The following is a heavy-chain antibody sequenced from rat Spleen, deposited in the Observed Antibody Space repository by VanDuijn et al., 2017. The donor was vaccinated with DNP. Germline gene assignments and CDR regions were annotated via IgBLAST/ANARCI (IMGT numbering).Heavy chain of an antibody. D-gene: IGHD4-3*01. J-gene: IGHJ2*01. CDR1: GFIFSDYY. Sequence: EVQLVESGGDSVQPGRSLKLSCAASGFIFSDYYMAWVRQAPTKGLEWVAYIRYDGGSTFYGDFVKGRFTISRDNAKSTLYLQMNSLRSEDMATYYCARWNSSGYYFDYWGQGVMVTVSS. CDR3: ARWNSSGYYFDY. CDR2: IRYDGGST. V-gene: IGHV5-22*01.